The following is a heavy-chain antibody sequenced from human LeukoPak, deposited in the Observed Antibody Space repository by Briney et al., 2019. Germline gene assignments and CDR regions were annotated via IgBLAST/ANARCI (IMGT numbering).Heavy chain of an antibody. Sequence: GGSLRLSCVASGFTFSSSWMSWVRQAPGKGLEWVSYISSRSSNIYYADSVKGRFTISRDNAKNSLQMNGLRDEDTAVYYCARIPGGYYYGMDVWGQGTTVTVSS. V-gene: IGHV3-48*02. CDR2: ISSRSSNI. J-gene: IGHJ6*02. CDR1: GFTFSSSW. D-gene: IGHD3-16*01. CDR3: ARIPGGYYYGMDV.